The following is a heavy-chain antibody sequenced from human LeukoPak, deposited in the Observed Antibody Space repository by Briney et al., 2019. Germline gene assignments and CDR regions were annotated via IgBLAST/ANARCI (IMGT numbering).Heavy chain of an antibody. J-gene: IGHJ4*02. CDR3: AKDRCLTTTCYVDY. CDR2: ISGSGGST. D-gene: IGHD2-2*01. V-gene: IGHV3-23*01. CDR1: GFTFSSCA. Sequence: PGRSLRLSCAASGFTFSSCAMSWVRQAPGKGLEWVSAISGSGGSTYYADSVRGRFTISRDNSKNTLYLQMSSLRADDTAVYYCAKDRCLTTTCYVDYWGQGTLVTVSS.